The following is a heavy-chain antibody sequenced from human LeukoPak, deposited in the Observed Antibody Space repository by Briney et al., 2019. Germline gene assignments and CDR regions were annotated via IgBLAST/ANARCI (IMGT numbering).Heavy chain of an antibody. CDR3: ARVVVGVTNRFDP. CDR1: GFTFSSYG. V-gene: IGHV3-30*03. CDR2: ISYDGSNK. J-gene: IGHJ5*02. Sequence: GGSLRLSCAASGFTFSSYGMHWVRQAPGKGLEWVAVISYDGSNKYYADSVKGRFTISRDNAKNSLFLQMNSLRAEDTAVYFCARVVVGVTNRFDPWGQGTLVIVSS. D-gene: IGHD2-15*01.